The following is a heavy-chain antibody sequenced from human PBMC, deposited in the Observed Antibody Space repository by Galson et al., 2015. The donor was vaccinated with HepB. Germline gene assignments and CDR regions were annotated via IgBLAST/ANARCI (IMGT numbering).Heavy chain of an antibody. CDR1: GFTFSSYA. J-gene: IGHJ3*02. CDR3: AREGRFGEHVGAFDI. V-gene: IGHV3-30*04. CDR2: ISYDGSNK. D-gene: IGHD3-10*01. Sequence: SLRLSCAASGFTFSSYAMRWVRQAPGKGLEWVAFISYDGSNKYYADSVKGRFTISRDNPENTLYLQMNSLRAEDTAVYYCAREGRFGEHVGAFDIWGQGTMVTVSS.